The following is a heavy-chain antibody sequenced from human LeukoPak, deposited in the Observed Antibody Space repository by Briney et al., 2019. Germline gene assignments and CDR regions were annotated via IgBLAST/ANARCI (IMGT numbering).Heavy chain of an antibody. D-gene: IGHD3-10*01. CDR1: GGSFSGYS. Sequence: SETLSLTCAVYGGSFSGYSWSWIRQPPGKGLEWIGYIYHSGSTYYNPSLKSRVTISVDRSKNQFSLKLSSVTAADTAVYYCAGGFGENWFDPWGQGTLVTVSS. V-gene: IGHV4-30-2*01. CDR3: AGGFGENWFDP. CDR2: IYHSGST. J-gene: IGHJ5*02.